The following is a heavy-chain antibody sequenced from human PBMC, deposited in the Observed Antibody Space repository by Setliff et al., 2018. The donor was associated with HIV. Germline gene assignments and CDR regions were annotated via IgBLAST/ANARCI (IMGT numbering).Heavy chain of an antibody. CDR3: ARPNYYDSSGSFDY. Sequence: PRGSLRLSCAASGFTFSNYEMNWVRQAPGKGLEWVSYISSSGTTIYYADSVKGRFTISRDNAKNSLYLQMNSLRAEDTAVYYCARPNYYDSSGSFDYWGQGTLVTVSS. CDR1: GFTFSNYE. V-gene: IGHV3-48*03. D-gene: IGHD3-22*01. CDR2: ISSSGTTI. J-gene: IGHJ4*02.